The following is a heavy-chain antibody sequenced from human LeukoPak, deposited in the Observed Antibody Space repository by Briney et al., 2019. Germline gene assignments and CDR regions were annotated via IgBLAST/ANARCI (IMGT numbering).Heavy chain of an antibody. J-gene: IGHJ4*02. D-gene: IGHD3-22*01. CDR1: GFTFSSYA. Sequence: GRSLRLSCAASGFTFSSYAMHWVRQAPGKGLEWVAVISYDGSNKYYADSVKGRFTISRDNSKNMLYLQMNSLRAEDTAVYYCARSYDSSGQGAAFDYWGQGTLVTVSS. V-gene: IGHV3-30-3*01. CDR3: ARSYDSSGQGAAFDY. CDR2: ISYDGSNK.